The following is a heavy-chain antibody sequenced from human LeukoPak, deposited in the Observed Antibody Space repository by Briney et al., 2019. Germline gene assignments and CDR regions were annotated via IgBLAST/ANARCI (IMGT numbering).Heavy chain of an antibody. CDR1: GGSIGSGGYY. CDR3: ARDRCSSTSCGGGIDY. J-gene: IGHJ4*02. Sequence: SETLSLTCTVSGGSIGSGGYYWSWIRQHPGKGLEWIGYIYYSGSTYYNPSLKSRVTISVDTSKNQFSLKLSSVTAADTAVFYCARDRCSSTSCGGGIDYWGQGTLVTVSS. V-gene: IGHV4-31*03. CDR2: IYYSGST. D-gene: IGHD2-2*01.